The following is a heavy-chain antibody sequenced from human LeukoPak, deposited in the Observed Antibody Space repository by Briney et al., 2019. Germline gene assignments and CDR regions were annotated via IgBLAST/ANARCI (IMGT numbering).Heavy chain of an antibody. J-gene: IGHJ6*03. V-gene: IGHV3-30*02. CDR1: GFTFSSYG. CDR2: IRYDGSNK. Sequence: GGTLRLSCAASGFTFSSYGMHWVRQAPGKGLEWVAFIRYDGSNKYYADSVKGRFTISRDNSKNTLYLQMNSLRAEDTAVYYCASLGYCSGGSCYDGPYYYYYMDVWGKGTTVTISS. D-gene: IGHD2-15*01. CDR3: ASLGYCSGGSCYDGPYYYYYMDV.